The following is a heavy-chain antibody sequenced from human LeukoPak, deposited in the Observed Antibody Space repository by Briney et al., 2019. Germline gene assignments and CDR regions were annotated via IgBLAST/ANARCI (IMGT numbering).Heavy chain of an antibody. CDR1: GFTFSSYG. Sequence: GGSLRLSCAASGFTFSSYGMSWVRQAPGKGLEWVSATSSSDAGTYHADSVRGRFTISRDNSKNTLYLQMNSLRVEDAAVYYCARAPVTSCRGAYCYSSDYWGQGTLVTVSS. CDR2: TSSSDAGT. D-gene: IGHD2-21*01. CDR3: ARAPVTSCRGAYCYSSDY. V-gene: IGHV3-23*01. J-gene: IGHJ4*02.